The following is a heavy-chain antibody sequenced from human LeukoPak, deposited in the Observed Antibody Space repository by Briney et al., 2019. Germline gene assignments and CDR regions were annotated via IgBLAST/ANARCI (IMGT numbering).Heavy chain of an antibody. V-gene: IGHV3-21*04. CDR1: GFTFSSYS. CDR3: AKDRYGSGSYYQDY. D-gene: IGHD3-10*01. CDR2: ISSSSSYI. Sequence: TGGSLRLSCAASGFTFSSYSMNWVRQAPGKGLEWVSSISSSSSYIYYADSVKGRFTISRDNAKNSLYLQMNSLRAEDTALYYCAKDRYGSGSYYQDYWGQGTLVTVSS. J-gene: IGHJ4*02.